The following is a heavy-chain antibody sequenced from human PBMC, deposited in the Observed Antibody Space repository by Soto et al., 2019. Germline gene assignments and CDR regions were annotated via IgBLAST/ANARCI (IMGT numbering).Heavy chain of an antibody. CDR3: ARLTGGTYLSFYYYIGV. Sequence: QVQLQESGPGLVKPSETLSLTCTVSGGSISGYYWSWIRQPPGKGLEWIGYIYYSGTTNYDPSLKSRVTMSVDTSKNQFSLKLSSVIAADTAVYYCARLTGGTYLSFYYYIGVWGKGTTVTVSS. V-gene: IGHV4-59*01. CDR2: IYYSGTT. D-gene: IGHD2-8*02. J-gene: IGHJ6*03. CDR1: GGSISGYY.